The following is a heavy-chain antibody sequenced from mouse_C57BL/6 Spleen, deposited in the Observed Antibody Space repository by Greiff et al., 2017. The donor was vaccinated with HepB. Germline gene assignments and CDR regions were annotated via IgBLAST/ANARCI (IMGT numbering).Heavy chain of an antibody. CDR2: ILPGSGST. D-gene: IGHD1-1*02. Sequence: VKLLESGAELMKPGASVKLSCKATGYTFTGYWIEWVKQRPGHGLEWIGEILPGSGSTNYNEKFKGKATFTAYTSSNTSYMQLRSLTTEDSAIYYCVREGYGYVDYWGQGTTLTVSS. V-gene: IGHV1-9*01. J-gene: IGHJ2*01. CDR1: GYTFTGYW. CDR3: VREGYGYVDY.